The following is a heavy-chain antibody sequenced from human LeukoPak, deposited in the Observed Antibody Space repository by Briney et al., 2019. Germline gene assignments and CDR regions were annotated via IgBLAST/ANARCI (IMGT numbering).Heavy chain of an antibody. J-gene: IGHJ4*02. Sequence: GGSLRLSCAASGFTFSSYAMSWVCQGPGKGLEWVSAISGSGGSTYYADSVKGRFTISRDNSKNTLYLQMNSLRAEDTAVYYCAKDSVYCSSTSCYVYWGQGTLVTVSS. CDR3: AKDSVYCSSTSCYVY. V-gene: IGHV3-23*01. D-gene: IGHD2-2*01. CDR1: GFTFSSYA. CDR2: ISGSGGST.